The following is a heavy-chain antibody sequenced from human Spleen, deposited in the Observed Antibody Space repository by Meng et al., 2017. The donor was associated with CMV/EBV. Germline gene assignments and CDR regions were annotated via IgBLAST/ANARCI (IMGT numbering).Heavy chain of an antibody. CDR3: ARLSLWGFDY. CDR1: GFAFNTYT. J-gene: IGHJ4*02. V-gene: IGHV3-48*04. CDR2: ISSGSSTM. Sequence: GGSLRLSCAASGFAFNTYTMNWVRQAPGKGLEWVSYISSGSSTMYYADSVKGRFTVSRDNAKNSLYLQMSSLRADDTAVYYCARLSLWGFDYWGQGTLVTVSS. D-gene: IGHD3-16*01.